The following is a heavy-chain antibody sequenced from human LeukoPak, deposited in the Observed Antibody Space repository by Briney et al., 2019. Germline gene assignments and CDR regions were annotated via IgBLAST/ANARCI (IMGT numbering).Heavy chain of an antibody. CDR2: IYYSGST. CDR3: ARARTTIFGVVIYYFDY. V-gene: IGHV4-61*01. D-gene: IGHD3-3*01. Sequence: SETLSLTCTVSGGSVSSGSYYWSWIRQPPGKGLEWIGYIYYSGSTNYNPSLKSRVTISVDTSKNQFSLKLSSVTAADTAVYYCARARTTIFGVVIYYFDYWGQGTLVTVSS. J-gene: IGHJ4*02. CDR1: GGSVSSGSYY.